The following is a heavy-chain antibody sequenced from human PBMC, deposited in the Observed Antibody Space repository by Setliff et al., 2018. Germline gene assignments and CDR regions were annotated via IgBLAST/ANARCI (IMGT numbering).Heavy chain of an antibody. CDR1: GGSISSSIYY. J-gene: IGHJ4*02. CDR3: ARQTGEQLVDY. D-gene: IGHD6-6*01. CDR2: IHHRGST. V-gene: IGHV4-39*01. Sequence: PSETLSLTCTVSGGSISSSIYYWGWIRQPPGKGLEWIGSIHHRGSTYYNPSLKSRVTTLVDTSKNHFSLKLSSVTAADTAVYYCARQTGEQLVDYWGQGTLVTVSS.